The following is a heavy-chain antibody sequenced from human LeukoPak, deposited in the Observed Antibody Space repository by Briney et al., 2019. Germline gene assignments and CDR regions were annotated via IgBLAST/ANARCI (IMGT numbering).Heavy chain of an antibody. CDR3: ARGIVEGYSYGWFYYMDV. V-gene: IGHV4-59*01. CDR2: IFRSGST. D-gene: IGHD5-18*01. CDR1: GGSISSYY. J-gene: IGHJ6*03. Sequence: SETLSLTCTVSGGSISSYYWNWMRQPPGKGMEWIGYIFRSGSTNYNPSLKSRVTISVDTSKNHFSQNLGSVTAADTAVYYCARGIVEGYSYGWFYYMDVWGKGTTVTVSS.